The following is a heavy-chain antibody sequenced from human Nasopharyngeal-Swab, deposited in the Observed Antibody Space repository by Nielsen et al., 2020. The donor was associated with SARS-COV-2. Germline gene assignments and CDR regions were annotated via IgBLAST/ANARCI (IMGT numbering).Heavy chain of an antibody. CDR1: GFTFTNFW. V-gene: IGHV3-7*03. CDR3: ARGQTWFAP. Sequence: GESLKISCSASGFTFTNFWMTWVRQAPGKGLEWVASIKEDGSETYYVDSVKGRFTISRDNANNSLYLQMNSLSVDDTAVYYCARGQTWFAPWGQGTLVTVSS. J-gene: IGHJ5*02. CDR2: IKEDGSET.